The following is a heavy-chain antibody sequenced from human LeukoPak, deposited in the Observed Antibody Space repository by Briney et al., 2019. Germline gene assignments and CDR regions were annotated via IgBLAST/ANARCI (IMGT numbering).Heavy chain of an antibody. CDR3: ARPYASGWHTPFPLDS. CDR2: ISNFGSKT. D-gene: IGHD6-19*01. J-gene: IGHJ4*02. Sequence: GGPLRLSCAASGFTFDRYSMHWVRQVPGKGLEWVAAISNFGSKTFYADSVQGRFTISRDNSNNTVDLQMSSLRPEDTTVYYCARPYASGWHTPFPLDSWGQGTLVTVSS. CDR1: GFTFDRYS. V-gene: IGHV3-30-3*01.